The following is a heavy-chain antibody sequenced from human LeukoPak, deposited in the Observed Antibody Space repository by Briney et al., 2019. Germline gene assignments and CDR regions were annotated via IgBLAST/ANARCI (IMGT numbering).Heavy chain of an antibody. V-gene: IGHV1-2*02. CDR3: ARDIQAVTTSYEYYYYYRDV. J-gene: IGHJ6*03. CDR2: INPNTGGT. Sequence: GASVKVLCKASWNTFTGYYMHWVRQAPGPGLEVMGWINPNTGGTNYAQKVQGRITMTRDTSISTAYMELSRLRSDDTAVHYCARDIQAVTTSYEYYYYYRDVWGKETTVTVS. CDR1: WNTFTGYY. D-gene: IGHD4-17*01.